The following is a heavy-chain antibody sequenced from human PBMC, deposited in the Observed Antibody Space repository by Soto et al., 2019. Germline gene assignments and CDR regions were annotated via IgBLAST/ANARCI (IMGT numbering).Heavy chain of an antibody. CDR2: IYGDDDK. CDR1: GFSLSTSGVG. CDR3: AHSFAGTNPVWFDP. V-gene: IGHV2-5*02. J-gene: IGHJ5*02. Sequence: QITLKESGPTLVKPTQTLTLTCTFSGFSLSTSGVGVGWIRQPPGKALEWLALIYGDDDKRYSPSLKSRLTITKDTSKNQVVLTMTNMDPVDTATYYCAHSFAGTNPVWFDPWGQGTLVTVSS. D-gene: IGHD6-13*01.